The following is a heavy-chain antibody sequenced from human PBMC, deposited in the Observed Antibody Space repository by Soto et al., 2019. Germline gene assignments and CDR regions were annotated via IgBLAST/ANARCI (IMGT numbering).Heavy chain of an antibody. CDR2: ISVGGDRK. Sequence: DVQLLQSGGGLVQPGGSLGAPGAPSGLGVGGYIMTWARQAPGKGLEYVSGISVGGDRKFYADSVKGRFTVSRDNSKNILYLQMDSLRVDDTAIYYCSRWDGYGDYWGQGTLVTVSS. CDR1: GLGVGGYI. V-gene: IGHV3-23*01. D-gene: IGHD3-16*01. CDR3: SRWDGYGDY. J-gene: IGHJ4*02.